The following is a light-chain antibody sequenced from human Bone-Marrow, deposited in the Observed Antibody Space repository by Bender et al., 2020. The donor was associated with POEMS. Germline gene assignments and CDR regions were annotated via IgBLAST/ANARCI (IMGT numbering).Light chain of an antibody. CDR1: SSDFSSSNS. CDR3: YSYGGSHTFGV. Sequence: QSALTQPRSLSGSPGQSVTISCTGTSSDFSSSNSVSWYQQNPGKAPQFLIYDVNKRPSGVPNRFSGSKSGNTASLTISGLQAEDEADYYCYSYGGSHTFGVFGGGTKVTVL. V-gene: IGLV2-11*01. J-gene: IGLJ3*02. CDR2: DVN.